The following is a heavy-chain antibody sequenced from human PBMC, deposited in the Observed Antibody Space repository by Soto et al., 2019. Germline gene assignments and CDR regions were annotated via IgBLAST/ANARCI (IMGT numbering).Heavy chain of an antibody. CDR1: GYSISSGGYS. D-gene: IGHD5-18*01. Sequence: PSETLSLTCAVSGYSISSGGYSWSWIRQPPGKGLEWIGYIYHSGSTYYNPSLKSRVTISVDRSKNQFSLKLSSVTAADTAVYYCARDSYGLFDYWGQGTLVTVSS. J-gene: IGHJ4*02. V-gene: IGHV4-30-2*01. CDR2: IYHSGST. CDR3: ARDSYGLFDY.